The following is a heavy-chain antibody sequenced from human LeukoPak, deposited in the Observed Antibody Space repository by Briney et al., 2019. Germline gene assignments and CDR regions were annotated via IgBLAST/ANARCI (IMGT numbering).Heavy chain of an antibody. CDR3: TTATFHYDAFDI. D-gene: IGHD2/OR15-2a*01. CDR2: VKSKTDGGTT. V-gene: IGHV3-15*01. CDR1: GFXNNAW. J-gene: IGHJ3*02. Sequence: GGSLRLSCAASGFXNNAWMNWVRQAPGKGLEWVGRVKSKTDGGTTDYAAPVKGRFTISRDDSKNTLYLQMNSLKTEDTAVYYCTTATFHYDAFDIWGQGTMVTVSS.